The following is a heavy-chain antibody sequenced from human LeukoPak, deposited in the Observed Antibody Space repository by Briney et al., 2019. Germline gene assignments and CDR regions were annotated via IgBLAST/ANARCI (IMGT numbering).Heavy chain of an antibody. V-gene: IGHV1-18*01. CDR3: ARDEYDILTGSGSSYYFDY. Sequence: ASVKVSCKVSGYTFSSYGISWVRQAPGQGLEWMGWISAYNGDTRYSQKLQGRVTMTTETSTSTVYMELRSLRSDDTAVYYCARDEYDILTGSGSSYYFDYWGQGTLVTVSS. D-gene: IGHD3-9*01. CDR1: GYTFSSYG. J-gene: IGHJ4*02. CDR2: ISAYNGDT.